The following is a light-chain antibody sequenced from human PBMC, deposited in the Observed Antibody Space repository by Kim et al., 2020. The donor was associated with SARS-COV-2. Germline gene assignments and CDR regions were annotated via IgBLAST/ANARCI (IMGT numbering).Light chain of an antibody. CDR3: SSYTSSSRRVV. CDR2: EVS. J-gene: IGLJ2*01. Sequence: QSALTQPASVSGSPGQSITISCTGTSSDVGGYNYVSWYQQHPGKAPKLMIYEVSNRPSGVSNRFSGSKSGNTASLTISGLQAEDEADYYCSSYTSSSRRVVFGGGTQLTVL. V-gene: IGLV2-14*01. CDR1: SSDVGGYNY.